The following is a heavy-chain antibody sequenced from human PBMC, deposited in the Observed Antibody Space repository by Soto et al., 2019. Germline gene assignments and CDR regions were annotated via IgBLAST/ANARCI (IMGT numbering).Heavy chain of an antibody. J-gene: IGHJ4*02. Sequence: PGESLKISCKGSGYSFTRYWIAWVRQMPGKGLEWMGIIYPGDSDTRYSPSFQGQVTISVDKSINTAYLQWSSLKASDTAMYYCARRDGAPSYFFDSWAQPPLVTVSS. V-gene: IGHV5-51*01. CDR2: IYPGDSDT. CDR3: ARRDGAPSYFFDS. CDR1: GYSFTRYW. D-gene: IGHD3-10*01.